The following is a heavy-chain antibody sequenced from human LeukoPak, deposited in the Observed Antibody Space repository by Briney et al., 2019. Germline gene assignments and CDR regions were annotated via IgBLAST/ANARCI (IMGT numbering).Heavy chain of an antibody. J-gene: IGHJ4*02. CDR2: ISSSSSYI. D-gene: IGHD2-21*02. CDR3: ARGGDPWYFDY. Sequence: GGSLRLSCAASGFTFSSYSMNWVRQAPGKGLEWVSSISSSSSYICYADSVKGRFTISRDNAKNSLYLQMNSLRAEDTAVYYCARGGDPWYFDYWGQGTLVTVSS. V-gene: IGHV3-21*01. CDR1: GFTFSSYS.